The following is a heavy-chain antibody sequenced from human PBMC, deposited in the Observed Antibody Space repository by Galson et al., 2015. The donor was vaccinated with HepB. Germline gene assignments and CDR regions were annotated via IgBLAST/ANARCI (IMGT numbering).Heavy chain of an antibody. J-gene: IGHJ6*02. V-gene: IGHV4-39*01. Sequence: SETLSLTCTVSGVSISSSSYYWGWIRQPPGTGLEWVASIYYNGYTHYNPSLESRVTISADTSKNQFSLRLSSVTAADTAVYYCVRHRNADYYYHMDVWGQGTTVTVSS. CDR3: VRHRNADYYYHMDV. CDR1: GVSISSSSYY. CDR2: IYYNGYT.